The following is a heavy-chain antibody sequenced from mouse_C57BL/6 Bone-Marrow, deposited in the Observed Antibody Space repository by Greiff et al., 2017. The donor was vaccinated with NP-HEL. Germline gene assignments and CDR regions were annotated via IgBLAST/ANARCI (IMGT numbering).Heavy chain of an antibody. D-gene: IGHD1-1*01. V-gene: IGHV4-1*01. CDR2: INPDSSTI. CDR3: ARPDYYARRGYAMDY. J-gene: IGHJ4*01. CDR1: GIDFSRYW. Sequence: EVKLVESGGGLVQPGGSLKLSCAASGIDFSRYWMSWVRRAPGKGLEWIGEINPDSSTINYAPSLKDKFIISRDNAKNTLYLQMSKVRSEDTALYYCARPDYYARRGYAMDYWGQGTSVTVSS.